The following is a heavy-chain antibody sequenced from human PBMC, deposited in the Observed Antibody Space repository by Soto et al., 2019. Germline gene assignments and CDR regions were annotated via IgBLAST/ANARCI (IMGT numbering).Heavy chain of an antibody. J-gene: IGHJ5*02. D-gene: IGHD6-13*01. CDR1: GFTFDTYS. CDR2: ITAGGNYT. Sequence: AGSLRLSCGGCGFTFDTYSMTWVRHAPGKWLEWVSSITAGGNYTYYADSVKGRFAISRDNSRNTLYLQMNSLRGDDTAVYYCAKEAVEYSSSWYWFDPWGQGTLVTV. V-gene: IGHV3-23*01. CDR3: AKEAVEYSSSWYWFDP.